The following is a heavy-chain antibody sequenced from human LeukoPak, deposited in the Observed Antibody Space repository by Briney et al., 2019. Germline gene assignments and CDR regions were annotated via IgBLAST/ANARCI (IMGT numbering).Heavy chain of an antibody. CDR2: ISSGSSNTV. CDR3: ARELPFDY. CDR1: GFTFSAYY. Sequence: PGGSLRLSCAASGFTFSAYYMTWIRQAPGKGLEWVSYISSGSSNTVYYADSVKGRFTISRDNAKNTLYLQMNSLRAEDTAVYYCARELPFDYWGQGTLVTVSS. V-gene: IGHV3-11*04. J-gene: IGHJ4*02.